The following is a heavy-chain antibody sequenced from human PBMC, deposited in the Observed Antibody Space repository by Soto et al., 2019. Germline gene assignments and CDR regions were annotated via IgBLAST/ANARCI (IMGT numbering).Heavy chain of an antibody. CDR3: VRDGTKNLRDWFDP. CDR2: IYATGSS. Sequence: SETLSLTCNVSGASLSGDYWSWIRQPPGKGLEWIGRIYATGSSDYNPSLKSRITISVDMSKKQFSLTLRSVTAAETAMYYCVRDGTKNLRDWFDPWGPGLLVTVS. CDR1: GASLSGDY. V-gene: IGHV4-4*07. J-gene: IGHJ5*02. D-gene: IGHD1-1*01.